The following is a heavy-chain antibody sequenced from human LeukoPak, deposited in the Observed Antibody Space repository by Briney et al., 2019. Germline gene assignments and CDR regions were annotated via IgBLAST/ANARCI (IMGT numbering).Heavy chain of an antibody. CDR2: IYHSGST. CDR3: ARGGYYFDY. CDR1: GGSISSHY. Sequence: PSETLSLTCTVSGGSISSHYWSWIRQPPGKGLEWIGYIYHSGSTNYNPSLKSRVTILVDTSKNQFSLKLSSVTAADTAVYYCARGGYYFDYWGQGTLVAVSS. J-gene: IGHJ4*02. V-gene: IGHV4-59*11.